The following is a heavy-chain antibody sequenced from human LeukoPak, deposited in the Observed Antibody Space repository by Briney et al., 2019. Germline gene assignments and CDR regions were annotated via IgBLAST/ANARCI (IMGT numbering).Heavy chain of an antibody. Sequence: GGSLRLSCAASGFTFSSYGMHWVRQAPGKGLEGVAVICYDGSNKYYADSVKGRFTVSRDDSKNTLYLQMNSLRAEDTAVYYCATAGTGESSSWISIFDYWGQGTLVTVSS. V-gene: IGHV3-33*01. J-gene: IGHJ4*02. CDR3: ATAGTGESSSWISIFDY. CDR1: GFTFSSYG. D-gene: IGHD6-13*01. CDR2: ICYDGSNK.